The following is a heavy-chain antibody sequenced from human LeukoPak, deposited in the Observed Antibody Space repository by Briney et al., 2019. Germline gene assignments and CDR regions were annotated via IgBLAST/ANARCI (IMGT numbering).Heavy chain of an antibody. V-gene: IGHV3-23*01. CDR1: GFTFSSYG. D-gene: IGHD2-21*02. CDR2: ISGSGGST. Sequence: GGSLRLSCAASGFTFSSYGISWVRQAPGKGLEWVSAISGSGGSTYYADSVKGRFTISRDNSKNTLYLQMNSLRAEDTAVYYCGLVVVTAIGDYWGQGTLVTVSS. J-gene: IGHJ4*02. CDR3: GLVVVTAIGDY.